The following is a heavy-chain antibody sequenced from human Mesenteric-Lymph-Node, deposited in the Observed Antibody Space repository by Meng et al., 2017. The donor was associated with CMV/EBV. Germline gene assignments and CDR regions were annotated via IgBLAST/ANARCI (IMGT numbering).Heavy chain of an antibody. CDR2: ISGSGGNT. V-gene: IGHV3-23*01. CDR3: AKASAVSYYYGMDV. CDR1: GFIFSSYA. D-gene: IGHD5/OR15-5a*01. J-gene: IGHJ6*02. Sequence: GESLKISCAASGFIFSSYAMSWVRQAPGKGLEWVSGISGSGGNTYYADSVKGRFTISRDNSKNTLYLQMNSLRAEDTAVYYCAKASAVSYYYGMDVWGQGTTVTVSS.